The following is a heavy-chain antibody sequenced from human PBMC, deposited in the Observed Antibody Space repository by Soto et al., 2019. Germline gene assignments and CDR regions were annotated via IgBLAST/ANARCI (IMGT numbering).Heavy chain of an antibody. V-gene: IGHV3-30*04. D-gene: IGHD7-27*01. CDR3: ARDRDWGFHFDY. CDR1: GFTFSSYA. J-gene: IGHJ4*02. CDR2: ISYDGSNK. Sequence: GGSLRLSCAASGFTFSSYAMHWVRQAPGKGLEWVAVISYDGSNKYYADSVKGRFTISRDNSKNTLYLQMNSLRAEDTAMYYCARDRDWGFHFDYWGQGTLVTVSS.